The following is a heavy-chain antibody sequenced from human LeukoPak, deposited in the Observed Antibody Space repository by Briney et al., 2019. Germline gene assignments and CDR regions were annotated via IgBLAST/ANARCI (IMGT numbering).Heavy chain of an antibody. CDR1: GGSISSYY. CDR2: IYYSGST. Sequence: SETLSLTCTVSGGSISSYYWSWIRQPPGKGLEWIGYIYYSGSTNYNPSLKSRVTISVDTSKNQFSLKLSSVTAADTAVHYCARVAWTRGYYFDYWGQGTLVTVSS. J-gene: IGHJ4*02. V-gene: IGHV4-59*01. CDR3: ARVAWTRGYYFDY. D-gene: IGHD3/OR15-3a*01.